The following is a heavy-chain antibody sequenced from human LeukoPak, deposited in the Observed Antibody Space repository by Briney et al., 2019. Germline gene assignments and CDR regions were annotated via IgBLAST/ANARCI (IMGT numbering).Heavy chain of an antibody. CDR1: GGSFSGYY. V-gene: IGHV4-34*01. CDR2: INHSGST. CDR3: ARSGYYDLNDAFDI. J-gene: IGHJ3*02. D-gene: IGHD3-22*01. Sequence: SETLSLTCAVYGGSFSGYYWSWIRQPPGKGLEWIGEINHSGSTNYNPSLKSRVTISVDTSKNQFSLKLSSVTAADTAVYYCARSGYYDLNDAFDIWGQGTMVTVSS.